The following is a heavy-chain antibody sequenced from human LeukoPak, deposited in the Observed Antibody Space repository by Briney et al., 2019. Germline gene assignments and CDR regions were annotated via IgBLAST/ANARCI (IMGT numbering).Heavy chain of an antibody. CDR1: GYTFTGYY. D-gene: IGHD1-26*01. CDR2: INPNSGGT. J-gene: IGHJ3*02. Sequence: GASVKVSCKASGYTFTGYYMHWVRQAPGQGLEWMGWINPNSGGTNYAQKLQGRVTMTTDTSTSTAYMELRSLRSDDTAVYYCATSLVGATTTRAFDIWGQGTMVTVSS. CDR3: ATSLVGATTTRAFDI. V-gene: IGHV1-2*02.